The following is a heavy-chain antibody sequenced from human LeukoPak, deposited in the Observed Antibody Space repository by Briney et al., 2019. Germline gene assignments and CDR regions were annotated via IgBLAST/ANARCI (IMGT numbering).Heavy chain of an antibody. J-gene: IGHJ6*02. Sequence: ASVKVSCKASGYTFTSYGISWVRQAPGQGLEWMGWINTNTGNPTYAQGFTGRFVFSLDTSVSTAYLQISSLKAEDTAVYYCARLTGETIYYYYGMDVWGQGTTVTVSS. CDR2: INTNTGNP. D-gene: IGHD7-27*01. V-gene: IGHV7-4-1*02. CDR1: GYTFTSYG. CDR3: ARLTGETIYYYYGMDV.